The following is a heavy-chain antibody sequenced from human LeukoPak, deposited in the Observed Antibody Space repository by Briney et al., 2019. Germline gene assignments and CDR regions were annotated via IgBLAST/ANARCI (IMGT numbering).Heavy chain of an antibody. CDR2: IYPGDSDT. CDR3: ARPGYYDILTGYLAAPFDI. D-gene: IGHD3-9*01. Sequence: GESLKISCKGSGYSFTSYWIGWVRQMPGKGLEWMGIIYPGDSDTRYSPSFQGQVTISADKSISTAYLQWSSLKASDTAMYYCARPGYYDILTGYLAAPFDIWGQGTMVIVSS. CDR1: GYSFTSYW. J-gene: IGHJ3*02. V-gene: IGHV5-51*01.